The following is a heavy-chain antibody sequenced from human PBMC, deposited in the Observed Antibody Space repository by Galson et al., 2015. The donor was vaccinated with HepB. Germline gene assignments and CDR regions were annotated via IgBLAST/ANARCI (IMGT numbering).Heavy chain of an antibody. CDR1: GFTFSSYS. V-gene: IGHV3-21*01. Sequence: SLRLSCAASGFTFSSYSMNWVRQAPGKGLEWVSSISSSSSYIYYADSVKGRFTISRDNAKNSLYLQMNSLRAEDTAVYYCARDQEGDAVDIWGQGTMVTVSS. CDR3: ARDQEGDAVDI. J-gene: IGHJ3*02. CDR2: ISSSSSYI.